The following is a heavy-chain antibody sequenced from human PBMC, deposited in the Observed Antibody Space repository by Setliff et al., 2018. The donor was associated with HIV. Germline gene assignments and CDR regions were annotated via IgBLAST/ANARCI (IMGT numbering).Heavy chain of an antibody. Sequence: SVKVSCKASVGVFSNHAITWVRQAPGQGLEWMGVIIPSFSTTKYAQKFRGRLTMTADESTDTSYLELSSLRSQDTAIYYCPTLNEYSYQTRGWFGPWGLGTLVTVSS. J-gene: IGHJ5*02. CDR2: IIPSFSTT. CDR1: VGVFSNHA. V-gene: IGHV1-69*13. D-gene: IGHD2-21*01. CDR3: PTLNEYSYQTRGWFGP.